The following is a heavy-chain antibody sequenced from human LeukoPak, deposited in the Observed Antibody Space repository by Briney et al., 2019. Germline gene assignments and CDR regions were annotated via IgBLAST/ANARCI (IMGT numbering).Heavy chain of an antibody. J-gene: IGHJ4*02. CDR3: ARDPSRSWWGYFDY. V-gene: IGHV3-23*01. CDR1: GFTFDYHW. CDR2: FSESSGSA. D-gene: IGHD6-13*01. Sequence: PGGSLRLSCAASGFTFDYHWMTWVRQAPGKGLEWISTFSESSGSAHYADSVKGRFTISRDISKNTLYLQMNSLRAEDTAVYYCARDPSRSWWGYFDYWGQGALVTVSS.